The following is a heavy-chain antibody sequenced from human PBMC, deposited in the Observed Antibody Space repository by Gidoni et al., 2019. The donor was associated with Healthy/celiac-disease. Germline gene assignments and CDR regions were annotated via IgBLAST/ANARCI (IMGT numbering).Heavy chain of an antibody. CDR3: AREDAGGDYGTDY. D-gene: IGHD4-17*01. Sequence: QVQLQESGPGLVKPSEILSLTCTASGGPISSYYWSWIRQPAGKGLEWIGRIYTSGSTNYNPSLKSRVTMSVDTSKNQFSLKLSSVTAADTAVYYCAREDAGGDYGTDYWGQGTLVTVSS. V-gene: IGHV4-4*07. J-gene: IGHJ4*02. CDR1: GGPISSYY. CDR2: IYTSGST.